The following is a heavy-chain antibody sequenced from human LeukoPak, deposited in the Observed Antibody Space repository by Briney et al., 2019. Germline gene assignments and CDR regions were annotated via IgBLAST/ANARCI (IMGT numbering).Heavy chain of an antibody. J-gene: IGHJ4*02. D-gene: IGHD6-13*01. CDR3: ARHNRYSSSWYKVWYYFDY. V-gene: IGHV4-59*08. Sequence: PSETLSLTCTVSGGSISSYYWSWIRQPPGKGLEWVGYIYYSGSTNYNPSLKSRVTISVDTSKNQFSLKLSSVTAADTAVYYCARHNRYSSSWYKVWYYFDYWGQGTLVTVSS. CDR1: GGSISSYY. CDR2: IYYSGST.